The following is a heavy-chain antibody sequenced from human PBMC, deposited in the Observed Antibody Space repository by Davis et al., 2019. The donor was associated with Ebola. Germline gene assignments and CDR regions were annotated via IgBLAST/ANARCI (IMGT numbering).Heavy chain of an antibody. CDR3: ARALSRSGYDSPPHY. J-gene: IGHJ4*02. CDR1: GFTVSSNY. V-gene: IGHV3-53*01. Sequence: GGSLRLSCAASGFTVSSNYMSWVRQAPGKGLEWVSVIYSGGSTYYADSVKGRFTISRDNAKNSLYLQMNSLRAEDTAVYYCARALSRSGYDSPPHYWGQGTLVTVSS. CDR2: IYSGGST. D-gene: IGHD5-12*01.